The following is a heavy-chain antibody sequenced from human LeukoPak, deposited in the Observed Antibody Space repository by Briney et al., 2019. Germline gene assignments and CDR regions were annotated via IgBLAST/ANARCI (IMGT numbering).Heavy chain of an antibody. V-gene: IGHV4-59*12. CDR2: IYYSGST. Sequence: PSETLSLTCTVSGDSISSYYWSWIRQPPGKGLEWIGYIYYSGSTNYNPSLKSRVTISVDTSKNQFSLKLSSVTAADTAVYYCAGEVLTYYYGSGNYYNVHYWGQGTLVTVSS. D-gene: IGHD3-10*01. CDR3: AGEVLTYYYGSGNYYNVHY. J-gene: IGHJ4*02. CDR1: GDSISSYY.